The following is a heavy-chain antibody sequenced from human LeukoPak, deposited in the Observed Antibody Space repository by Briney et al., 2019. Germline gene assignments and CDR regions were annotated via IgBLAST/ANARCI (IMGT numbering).Heavy chain of an antibody. D-gene: IGHD1-7*01. CDR3: AKDLQGNYGPPA. J-gene: IGHJ4*02. CDR2: IWYDGSNK. V-gene: IGHV3-33*06. Sequence: PGRSLRLSCAASGFTFSSYGMHWVRQAPGKGLEWVAVIWYDGSNKYYADSVKGRFTISRDNSKNTLYLQMNSLRAEDTAVYYCAKDLQGNYGPPAWGQGTLVTVSS. CDR1: GFTFSSYG.